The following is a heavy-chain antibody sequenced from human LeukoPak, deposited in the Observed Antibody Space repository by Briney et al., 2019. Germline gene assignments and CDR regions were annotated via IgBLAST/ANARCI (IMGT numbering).Heavy chain of an antibody. Sequence: GGSLRLSCEASGFTFSSFHFHWVRQAPGKGLEWVSSISSDSSSFIYYAGSVKGRFTISRDNAKKSLYLQMSNLRAEDTAVYFCARGGGLDVWGQGATVTVSS. J-gene: IGHJ6*02. CDR3: ARGGGLDV. V-gene: IGHV3-21*04. D-gene: IGHD3-16*01. CDR2: ISSDSSSFI. CDR1: GFTFSSFH.